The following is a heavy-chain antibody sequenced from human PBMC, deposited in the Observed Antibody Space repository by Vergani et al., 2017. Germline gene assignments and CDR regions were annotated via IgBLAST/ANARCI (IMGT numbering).Heavy chain of an antibody. Sequence: QVQLVESGGGLVKPGGSLRLSCAASGFTFSDYYMSWIRQAPGKGLEWVSYISSCGSTIYYADSVKGRITITRENDKNSLYLQINSLRAEDTAVYYCAREGGYSSGYQNYFDYWGQGTLVTVSS. V-gene: IGHV3-11*04. D-gene: IGHD3-22*01. CDR3: AREGGYSSGYQNYFDY. CDR1: GFTFSDYY. J-gene: IGHJ4*02. CDR2: ISSCGSTI.